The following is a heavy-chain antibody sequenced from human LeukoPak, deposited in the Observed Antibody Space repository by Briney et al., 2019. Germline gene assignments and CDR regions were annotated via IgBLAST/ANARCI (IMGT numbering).Heavy chain of an antibody. Sequence: PGGSLRLSCAASGFTFDDYAMHWVRHAPGKGLEWVSGISWNSGSIGYADSVKGRFTISRDNAKNSLYLQMNSLRAEDTAVYYCARAVGPFDYWGQGTLVTVSS. V-gene: IGHV3-9*01. CDR2: ISWNSGSI. CDR1: GFTFDDYA. D-gene: IGHD3-16*01. CDR3: ARAVGPFDY. J-gene: IGHJ4*02.